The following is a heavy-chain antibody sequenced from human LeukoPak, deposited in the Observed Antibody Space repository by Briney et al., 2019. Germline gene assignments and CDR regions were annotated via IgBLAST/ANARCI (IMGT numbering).Heavy chain of an antibody. CDR3: AGGVVREDYYYYYMDV. D-gene: IGHD3-10*01. V-gene: IGHV3-23*01. Sequence: PGGSLRLSCAASGFTFSSYAMSWVRQAPGKGLEWVSAISGSGGSTYYADSVKGRFTISRDNSKNTLYLQMNSLGAEDTAVYYCAGGVVREDYYYYYMDVWGKGTTVTVSS. J-gene: IGHJ6*03. CDR2: ISGSGGST. CDR1: GFTFSSYA.